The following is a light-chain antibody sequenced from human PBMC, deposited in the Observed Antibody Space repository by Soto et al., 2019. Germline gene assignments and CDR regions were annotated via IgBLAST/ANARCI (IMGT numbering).Light chain of an antibody. V-gene: IGKV3-20*01. CDR2: GAS. CDR3: KNHGAT. CDR1: QSVSSSD. J-gene: IGKJ1*01. Sequence: EIVLTQSPGTLSLSPVERATLSCRVSQSVSSSDLAWYQHKPGQAPRLLIYGASSRATGIPDRFSGSGSGTESTLTISGMEPEDSAIYYCKNHGATFGQGTKVDIK.